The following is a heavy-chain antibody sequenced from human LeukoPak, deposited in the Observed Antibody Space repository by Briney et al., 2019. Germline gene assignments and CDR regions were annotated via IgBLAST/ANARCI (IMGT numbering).Heavy chain of an antibody. D-gene: IGHD3-22*01. CDR3: AKYYYDSSGYYYYYYYMDV. Sequence: PGGSLRLSCAASGFTFSSYAMSWVRQAPGKGLEWVSAISGSGGSTYYADSVKGRFTISRDNPKNTLYLQMNSLRAEDTAVYYCAKYYYDSSGYYYYYYYMDVWGKGTTVTVSS. CDR2: ISGSGGST. J-gene: IGHJ6*03. V-gene: IGHV3-23*01. CDR1: GFTFSSYA.